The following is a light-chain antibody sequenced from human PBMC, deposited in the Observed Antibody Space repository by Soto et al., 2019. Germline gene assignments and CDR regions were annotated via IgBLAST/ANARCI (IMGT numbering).Light chain of an antibody. CDR3: QQYGSPPLT. Sequence: EIVMTQSPATLSLSPGERATLSCRASQTIDNTLAWYQRKPGQAPRLLIYDASTRATGVPARFSGSGSGTDFTLTISGLEPEDFAVYYCQQYGSPPLTFGGGTKVDIK. J-gene: IGKJ4*01. V-gene: IGKV3-20*01. CDR2: DAS. CDR1: QTIDNT.